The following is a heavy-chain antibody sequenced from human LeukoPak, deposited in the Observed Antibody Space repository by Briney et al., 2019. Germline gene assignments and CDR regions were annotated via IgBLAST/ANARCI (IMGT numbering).Heavy chain of an antibody. CDR1: GGSISSGSYY. CDR2: IYTSVST. D-gene: IGHD3-3*01. V-gene: IGHV4-61*02. CDR3: ARGVDDFWSGYWNWFDP. Sequence: SQTLSLTCTVSGGSISSGSYYWSWIRQPAGKGLEWIGRIYTSVSTNYNPSLKSRVTISVDTSKNQFSLKLSSVTAADTAVYYCARGVDDFWSGYWNWFDPWGQGTLVTVSS. J-gene: IGHJ5*02.